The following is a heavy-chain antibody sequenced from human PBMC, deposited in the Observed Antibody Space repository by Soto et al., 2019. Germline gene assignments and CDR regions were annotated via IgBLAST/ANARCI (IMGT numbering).Heavy chain of an antibody. Sequence: QVQLVQSGAEVKKPGSSVKVSCKASGGTFSSYAISWVRQAPGQGLEWMGGIIPIFGTANYAHKFQGRVTITADESTRTAYMELSSLRSEDTAVYYCARDKVGYYDSSGYYRVSVPPDYYYGMDVWGQGTTVTVSS. CDR1: GGTFSSYA. V-gene: IGHV1-69*01. D-gene: IGHD3-22*01. J-gene: IGHJ6*02. CDR2: IIPIFGTA. CDR3: ARDKVGYYDSSGYYRVSVPPDYYYGMDV.